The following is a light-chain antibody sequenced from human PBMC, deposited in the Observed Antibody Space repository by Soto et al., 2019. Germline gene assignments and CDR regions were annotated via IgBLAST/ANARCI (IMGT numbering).Light chain of an antibody. V-gene: IGKV3-20*01. Sequence: IVLTQSPGTLSLSPGERATLSCRAGQSVSSNYLAWYQQKPGQAPRLLIYAASSRATGIPDRFSGSGSGTDFTLTISGLEPEDFAVYYCQQYGSSLTWTFGQGTKVDIK. J-gene: IGKJ1*01. CDR3: QQYGSSLTWT. CDR1: QSVSSNY. CDR2: AAS.